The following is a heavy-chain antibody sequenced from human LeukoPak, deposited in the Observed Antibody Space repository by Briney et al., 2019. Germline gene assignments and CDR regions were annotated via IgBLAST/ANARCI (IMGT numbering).Heavy chain of an antibody. CDR2: IYSGGST. J-gene: IGHJ4*02. CDR1: GFTVSSNY. D-gene: IGHD3-22*01. CDR3: ARSPRPLYDSSGYYYDY. V-gene: IGHV3-53*01. Sequence: GGSLRLSCAASGFTVSSNYMSWVRQAPGKGLGWVSVIYSGGSTYYADSVKGRFTISRDNSKNTLYLQMNSLRAEDTAVYYCARSPRPLYDSSGYYYDYWGQGTLVTVSS.